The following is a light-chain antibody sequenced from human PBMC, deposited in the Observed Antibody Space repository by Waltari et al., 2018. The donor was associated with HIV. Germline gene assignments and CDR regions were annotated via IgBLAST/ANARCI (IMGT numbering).Light chain of an antibody. CDR2: GAT. Sequence: EIVLTQSPGTLSLSPGERATLSCRASQSVNRNFLVWYQQKPGQGPRLLIYGATTRATGFPARFGGSGSGTEFTLTISSLQSEDFGVYYCQQYNKGPLGITFGQGTRLEI. CDR1: QSVNRN. CDR3: QQYNKGPLGIT. V-gene: IGKV3-15*01. J-gene: IGKJ5*01.